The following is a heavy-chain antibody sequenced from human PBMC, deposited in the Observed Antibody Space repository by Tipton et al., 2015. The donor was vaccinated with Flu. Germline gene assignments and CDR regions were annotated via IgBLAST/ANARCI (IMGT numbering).Heavy chain of an antibody. Sequence: TLSLTCTVSGGSISDHFWSWVRQRPGKGLEWIGYIFYTGSTHYNPSLKSRVTISLDTSKTQFSLRLRSVTAADTAVYYCAKGPHCTSTTCPNWFGPWGQGALVSVSP. V-gene: IGHV4-59*11. CDR2: IFYTGST. CDR3: AKGPHCTSTTCPNWFGP. CDR1: GGSISDHF. D-gene: IGHD2-2*01. J-gene: IGHJ5*02.